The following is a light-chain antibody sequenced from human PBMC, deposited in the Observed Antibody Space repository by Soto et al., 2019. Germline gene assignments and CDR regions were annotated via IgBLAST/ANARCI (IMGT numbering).Light chain of an antibody. V-gene: IGKV3-11*01. CDR1: QSVKSL. Sequence: EIVLTQSPATLSLSPGEGATLSCRASQSVKSLLGWYQQKPGQAPRLVIYDASYRATGIPARFSGSGWGTDFTLTISSLEPEDSGIYYCQQRFSWPLTFGPGTKVDIK. CDR3: QQRFSWPLT. CDR2: DAS. J-gene: IGKJ3*01.